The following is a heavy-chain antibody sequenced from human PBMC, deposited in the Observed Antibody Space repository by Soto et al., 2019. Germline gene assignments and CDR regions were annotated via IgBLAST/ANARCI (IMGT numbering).Heavy chain of an antibody. CDR3: ARQKYSSPYYYYGMDV. CDR1: GGTLSSYA. CDR2: IIPIFGTA. V-gene: IGHV1-69*13. Sequence: SVKVSCKASGGTLSSYAISWVRQAPGQGLEWMGGIIPIFGTANYAQKFQGRVTITADESTSTAYMELSSLRSEDTAVYYCARQKYSSPYYYYGMDVWGQGTTVTVSS. D-gene: IGHD6-6*01. J-gene: IGHJ6*02.